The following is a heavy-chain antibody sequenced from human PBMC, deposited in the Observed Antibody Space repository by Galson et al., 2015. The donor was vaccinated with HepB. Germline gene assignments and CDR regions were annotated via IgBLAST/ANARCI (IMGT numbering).Heavy chain of an antibody. CDR2: IRYDGSNK. Sequence: SLRLSCAASGFTFSSYGMHWVRQAPGKGLEWVAFIRYDGSNKYYADSVKGRFTISRDNSKNTLYLQMNSLRAEDTAVYYCATPTRPYSSGWYFDYWGQGTLVTVSS. CDR3: ATPTRPYSSGWYFDY. CDR1: GFTFSSYG. D-gene: IGHD6-19*01. J-gene: IGHJ4*02. V-gene: IGHV3-30*02.